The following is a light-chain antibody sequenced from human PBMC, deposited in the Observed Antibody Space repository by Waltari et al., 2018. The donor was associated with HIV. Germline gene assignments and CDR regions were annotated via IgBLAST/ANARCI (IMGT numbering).Light chain of an antibody. Sequence: DVVVTQSPDSLAVSVGEAATLNYKSKQRLLYRSENKNFLAWYQQKPGQRPKLLIYWASTRQSGVPDRFSGSGSGTDFTLTISSLQSEDFAVYFCKQYNDWPPWTFGPGTKVAIK. CDR2: WAS. CDR1: QRLLYRSENKNF. CDR3: KQYNDWPPWT. J-gene: IGKJ1*01. V-gene: IGKV4-1*01.